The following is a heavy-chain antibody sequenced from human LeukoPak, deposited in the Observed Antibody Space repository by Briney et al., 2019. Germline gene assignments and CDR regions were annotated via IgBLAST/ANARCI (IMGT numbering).Heavy chain of an antibody. Sequence: SETLSLTCTVSGGSISTYYWSWIRQPPGKGLEWIGYIYYTGNTNYNPSLKSRVTISVDTSKNQFSLKLTSVTAADTAVYYCARYHGDKNAFDIWGQGTMVIVSS. J-gene: IGHJ3*02. CDR1: GGSISTYY. CDR2: IYYTGNT. V-gene: IGHV4-59*01. D-gene: IGHD4-23*01. CDR3: ARYHGDKNAFDI.